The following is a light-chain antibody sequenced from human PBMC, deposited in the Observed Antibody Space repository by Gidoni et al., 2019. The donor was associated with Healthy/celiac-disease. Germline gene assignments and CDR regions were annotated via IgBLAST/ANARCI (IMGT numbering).Light chain of an antibody. CDR2: DAS. V-gene: IGKV3-11*01. CDR1: QSVSSY. CDR3: QQRSNWPRT. J-gene: IGKJ1*01. Sequence: NVLPHPPATLSSSPGERATLSVRASQSVSSYLAWYQQKPGQAPRLLIYDASNRATGIPARFSGSGSETDFTLTISSLEPEDFAVYYCQQRSNWPRTFGQGTKVEIK.